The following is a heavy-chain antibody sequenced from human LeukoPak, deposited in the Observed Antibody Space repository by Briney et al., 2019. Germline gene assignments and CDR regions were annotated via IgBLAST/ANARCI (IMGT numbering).Heavy chain of an antibody. V-gene: IGHV4-34*01. CDR2: INHSGST. Sequence: SETLSLTCAVYGGSFSGYYWSWIRQPPGKGLEWIGEINHSGSTNYNPSLKSRVTISVDTSKNQFSLKLSSVTAADTAVYYCARRGIVVVPAALPPDYWGQGTLATVSS. CDR3: ARRGIVVVPAALPPDY. J-gene: IGHJ4*02. D-gene: IGHD2-2*02. CDR1: GGSFSGYY.